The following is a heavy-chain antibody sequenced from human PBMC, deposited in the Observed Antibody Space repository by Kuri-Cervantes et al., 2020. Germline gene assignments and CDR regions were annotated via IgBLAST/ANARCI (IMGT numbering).Heavy chain of an antibody. V-gene: IGHV3-11*01. J-gene: IGHJ4*02. D-gene: IGHD3-3*01. CDR1: GFTFSDYY. CDR3: ARHYDFWSYSDY. CDR2: ISSSGSTI. Sequence: GESLKISCAASGFTFSDYYMSWIRQAPGKGLEWVSYISSSGSTIYYADSVKGRFTISRDNAKNSLYLQMNSLRAEDTAVYYCARHYDFWSYSDYWGQGTLVTVSS.